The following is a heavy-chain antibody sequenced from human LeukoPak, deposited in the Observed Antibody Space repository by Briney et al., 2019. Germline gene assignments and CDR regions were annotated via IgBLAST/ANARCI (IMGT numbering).Heavy chain of an antibody. CDR2: ISYSGST. Sequence: ASETLSLTCTVSGVSISSHYWSWIRQPPGKGLEWIGYISYSGSTNYNPSLKSRVTISLDTSKSQSSLKLSSVTAADTAVYYCAREGSRWVDFDYWGQGTLVTVSS. D-gene: IGHD1-26*01. CDR3: AREGSRWVDFDY. CDR1: GVSISSHY. V-gene: IGHV4-59*11. J-gene: IGHJ4*02.